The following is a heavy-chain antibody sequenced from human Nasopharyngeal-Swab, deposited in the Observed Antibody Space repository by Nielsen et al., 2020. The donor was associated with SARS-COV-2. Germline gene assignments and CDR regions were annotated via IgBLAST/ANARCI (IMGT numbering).Heavy chain of an antibody. V-gene: IGHV1-46*02. D-gene: IGHD2-2*01. J-gene: IGHJ6*02. CDR3: ARRGRCSGSSCDMDV. CDR1: GYTFNKYY. CDR2: INPGSGGT. Sequence: ASVKVSCKASGYTFNKYYIHWVRQAPGQGLDGMGMINPGSGGTTYEQKFQGRVTLTRDKSTSTVFMDLGSLRSEDTAVYYCARRGRCSGSSCDMDVWGQGTTVTVSS.